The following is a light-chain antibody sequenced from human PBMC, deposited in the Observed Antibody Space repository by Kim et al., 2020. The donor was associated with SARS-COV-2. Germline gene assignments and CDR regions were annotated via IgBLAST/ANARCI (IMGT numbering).Light chain of an antibody. CDR2: DAS. CDR1: QSVSSY. V-gene: IGKV3-11*01. J-gene: IGKJ2*01. Sequence: SPGERATLSGRASQSVSSYLAWYQQKPGQAPRLLIYDASNRATGIPARFSGRGSGTDFTLTISSLEPEDFAVYYCQQRSNWPRGYTFGQGTKLEIK. CDR3: QQRSNWPRGYT.